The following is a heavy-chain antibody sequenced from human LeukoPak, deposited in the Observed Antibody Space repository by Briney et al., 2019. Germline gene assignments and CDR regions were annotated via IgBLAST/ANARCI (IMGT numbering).Heavy chain of an antibody. V-gene: IGHV1-2*02. CDR1: GYTFTGYY. CDR2: INPNSGGT. J-gene: IGHJ3*02. CDR3: ARWLGYAGAFDI. D-gene: IGHD2-15*01. Sequence: GSVTVSCKASGYTFTGYYMHWVRQAPGQGVEGMGWINPNSGGTNYAQKFHGRVTMTGDTSISTAYMELSRLRSDDTAVYYCARWLGYAGAFDIWGQGTMVTVSS.